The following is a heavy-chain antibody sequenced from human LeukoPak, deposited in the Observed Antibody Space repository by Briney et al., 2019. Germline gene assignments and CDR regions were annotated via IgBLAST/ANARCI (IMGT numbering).Heavy chain of an antibody. J-gene: IGHJ3*02. CDR1: GYSFTSYW. Sequence: GESLKISCKGSGYSFTSYWIGWVRQMPGKGLEWMGIIYPGDSDTRYSPSFQGQVTISADKSISTAYLQWSSLKASDTAMYYCARVLCSSTSCYDAFDIWGQGTMVTVSS. V-gene: IGHV5-51*01. CDR3: ARVLCSSTSCYDAFDI. CDR2: IYPGDSDT. D-gene: IGHD2-2*01.